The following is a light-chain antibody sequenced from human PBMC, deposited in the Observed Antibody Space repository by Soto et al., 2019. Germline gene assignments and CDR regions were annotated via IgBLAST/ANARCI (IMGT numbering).Light chain of an antibody. J-gene: IGLJ1*01. V-gene: IGLV1-44*01. Sequence: QSALTQPPSASGTPGQRVTISCSGSSSNIGSNTVNWYQQLPGTAPKLLIYNNSQRPSGVPDRFSGSKSGTSASLAISGLQSDIEADYYCAAWDDSLNGYVFGIGTKVTVL. CDR1: SSNIGSNT. CDR2: NNS. CDR3: AAWDDSLNGYV.